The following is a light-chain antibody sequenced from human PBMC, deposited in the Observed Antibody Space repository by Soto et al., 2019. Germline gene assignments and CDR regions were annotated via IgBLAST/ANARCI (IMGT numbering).Light chain of an antibody. CDR2: DAS. CDR1: QDISKY. V-gene: IGKV1-33*01. CDR3: LQYDYLPLA. Sequence: DIRMTQSPSSLSASVGDRVTITCQASQDISKYLNWYQQKPGRAPKLLIYDASNLEPGVPSRFSGSGSGTHFTFTISGLQTEDFATYYCLQYDYLPLAFGGGTKV. J-gene: IGKJ4*01.